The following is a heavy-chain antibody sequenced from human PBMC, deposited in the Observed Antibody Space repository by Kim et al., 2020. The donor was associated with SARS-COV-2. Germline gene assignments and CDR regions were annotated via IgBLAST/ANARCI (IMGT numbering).Heavy chain of an antibody. J-gene: IGHJ4*02. V-gene: IGHV4-39*01. D-gene: IGHD6-13*01. CDR3: ARQVASSWHDY. CDR2: IYYSGST. CDR1: GGSISSSSYY. Sequence: SETLSLTCTVSGGSISSSSYYWGWIRQPPGKGLEWIGSIYYSGSTYYNPSLKSRVTISVDTSKNQFSLKLSSVTAADTAVYYCARQVASSWHDYWGQGTLVTVSS.